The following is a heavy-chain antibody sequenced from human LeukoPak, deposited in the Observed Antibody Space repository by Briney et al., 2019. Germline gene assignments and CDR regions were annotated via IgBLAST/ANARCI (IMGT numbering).Heavy chain of an antibody. CDR2: IYTSGST. D-gene: IGHD1-26*01. CDR3: ARSSIVGVTDYFDY. CDR1: GGSISSYF. V-gene: IGHV4-4*07. Sequence: SETLSLTCTVSGGSISSYFWNWIRQPAGKGLEWIGRIYTSGSTNYNPSLKSRVTMSVDTSKNQFSLKLSSVTAADTAVYYCARSSIVGVTDYFDYWGQGTLVTVSS. J-gene: IGHJ4*02.